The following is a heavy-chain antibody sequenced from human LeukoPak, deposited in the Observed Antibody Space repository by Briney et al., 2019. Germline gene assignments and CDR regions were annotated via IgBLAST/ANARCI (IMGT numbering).Heavy chain of an antibody. V-gene: IGHV3-74*01. CDR2: INTDGSTT. CDR3: ARSGLSGNWFDP. J-gene: IGHJ5*02. Sequence: AGGSLRLSCAASGFTFSRYWMHWVRQAPGEGLVWVSRINTDGSTTTYADSVKGRFTISRDNAENTLFLQMNSLRAEDTAVYYCARSGLSGNWFDPWGQGTLVTVSS. D-gene: IGHD3-3*01. CDR1: GFTFSRYW.